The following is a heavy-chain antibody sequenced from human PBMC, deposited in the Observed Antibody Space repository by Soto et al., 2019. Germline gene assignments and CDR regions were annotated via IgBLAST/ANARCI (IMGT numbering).Heavy chain of an antibody. CDR3: ARQGFGPLHGLVDV. V-gene: IGHV4-59*08. Sequence: QVQLQESGPGLVKPSETLSLSCTVSGGSISSYYWSWFRQSPGKRMEWIGYVHHSWGSSYNPSLQSRVAISLDTSKSQFSLNVTSVTASATAVYYCARQGFGPLHGLVDVWGQGTTVTVSS. J-gene: IGHJ6*02. D-gene: IGHD3-10*01. CDR1: GGSISSYY. CDR2: VHHSWGS.